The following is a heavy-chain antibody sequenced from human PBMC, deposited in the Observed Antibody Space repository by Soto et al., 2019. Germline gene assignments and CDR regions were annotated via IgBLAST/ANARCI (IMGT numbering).Heavy chain of an antibody. J-gene: IGHJ4*02. D-gene: IGHD6-13*01. Sequence: QVQLVESGGGVVQPGRSLRLSCAASGFTFSSYGMHWVRQAPGKGLEWVAVISYDGSNKYYADSVKGRFTISRDNSKNTLYLQMNSLRVEDTAVYYCAKEAAAGLRLYFDYWGQGTLVTVSS. V-gene: IGHV3-30*18. CDR3: AKEAAAGLRLYFDY. CDR2: ISYDGSNK. CDR1: GFTFSSYG.